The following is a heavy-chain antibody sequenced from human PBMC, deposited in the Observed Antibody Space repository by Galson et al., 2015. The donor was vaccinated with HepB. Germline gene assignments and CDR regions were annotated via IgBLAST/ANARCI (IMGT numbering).Heavy chain of an antibody. D-gene: IGHD1-26*01. CDR1: GFTFSGYT. V-gene: IGHV3-53*04. CDR3: ASGPRGGATLY. J-gene: IGHJ4*02. Sequence: SLRLSCAASGFTFSGYTMHWVRQAPGKGLEWVSVIYSGGSAYSADSVKGRFTISRYHSKNTLYLQMNSLRVEDTAVYYCASGPRGGATLYWGQGTLVTVSS. CDR2: IYSGGSA.